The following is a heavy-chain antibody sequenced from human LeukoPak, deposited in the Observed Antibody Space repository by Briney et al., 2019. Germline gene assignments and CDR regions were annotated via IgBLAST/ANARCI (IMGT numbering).Heavy chain of an antibody. V-gene: IGHV3-73*01. J-gene: IGHJ4*02. CDR2: IRSKADSYAT. D-gene: IGHD3-10*01. CDR3: TRQGESGYFDY. Sequence: PGGSLRLSCAASGFIFSGSAMHWVRQASGKGLEWVGRIRSKADSYATAYAASVKGRFAISREDSKNTAFLQMNSLKTEDTAVYYCTRQGESGYFDYWGQGTLVTVSS. CDR1: GFIFSGSA.